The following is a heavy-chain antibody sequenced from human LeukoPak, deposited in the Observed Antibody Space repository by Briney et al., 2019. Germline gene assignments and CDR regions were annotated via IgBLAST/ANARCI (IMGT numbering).Heavy chain of an antibody. CDR2: ISYDGSNK. CDR3: ARTRLSDY. V-gene: IGHV3-30-3*01. J-gene: IGHJ4*02. Sequence: PGGSLRLSCAASGFTFSSYAMHWVRQAPGKGLEWVAVISYDGSNKYYADSVKGRFTISRDNSKNTLYLQMNSLRAEDTAVYYCARTRLSDYWGQGTLVTVSS. D-gene: IGHD2-2*01. CDR1: GFTFSSYA.